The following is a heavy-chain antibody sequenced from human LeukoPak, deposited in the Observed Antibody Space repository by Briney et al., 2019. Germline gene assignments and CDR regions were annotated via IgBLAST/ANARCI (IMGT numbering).Heavy chain of an antibody. J-gene: IGHJ4*02. V-gene: IGHV4-34*01. CDR2: INHSGST. CDR3: GRGLPPPDRSGGSCYEYYFDY. CDR1: GGSFSGYY. D-gene: IGHD2-15*01. Sequence: PSEALSLTCAVDGGSFSGYYCSWIRQPPGKGLEWIGEINHSGSTNYNPSLKSRVTISVDTSKNQFSLKLSSVTAADTAVYYCGRGLPPPDRSGGSCYEYYFDYWGQGTLVTVSS.